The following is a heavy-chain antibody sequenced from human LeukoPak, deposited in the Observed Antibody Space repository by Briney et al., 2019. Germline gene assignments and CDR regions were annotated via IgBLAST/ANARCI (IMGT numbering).Heavy chain of an antibody. J-gene: IGHJ4*02. Sequence: PSETLSLTCAVYGGSFSGYYWSWIRRPPGKGLEWIGEINHSGSTNYNPSLKSRVTISVDTSKNQFSLKLSSVTAADTAVYYCARGTHERHYYDSSGYYWKWGQGTLVTVSS. V-gene: IGHV4-34*01. CDR2: INHSGST. D-gene: IGHD3-22*01. CDR3: ARGTHERHYYDSSGYYWK. CDR1: GGSFSGYY.